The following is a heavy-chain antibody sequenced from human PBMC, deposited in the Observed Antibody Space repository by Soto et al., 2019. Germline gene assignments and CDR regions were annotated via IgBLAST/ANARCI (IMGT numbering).Heavy chain of an antibody. D-gene: IGHD6-6*01. Sequence: ASVKVSCKASGGTFSSYAISWARQAPGQGLEWMGGIIPIFGTANYAQKFQGRVTITADESTSTAYMELSSLRSEDTAVYYCARGFEYSSSSPYGMDVWGQGTTVTVSS. CDR2: IIPIFGTA. J-gene: IGHJ6*02. CDR1: GGTFSSYA. CDR3: ARGFEYSSSSPYGMDV. V-gene: IGHV1-69*13.